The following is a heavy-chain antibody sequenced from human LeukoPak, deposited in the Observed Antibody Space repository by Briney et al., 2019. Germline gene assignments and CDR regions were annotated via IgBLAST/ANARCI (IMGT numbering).Heavy chain of an antibody. CDR1: GGSISSYF. Sequence: PSETLSLTCTVSGGSISSYFWSWIRQPPGKGLEWIGYIYYSGSTNYNPSLKSRVTISVDTSKNQFSLKLSSVTAADTAVYYCARSGYSSSWSYYYGMDVCGQGTTVTVSS. CDR2: IYYSGST. D-gene: IGHD6-13*01. V-gene: IGHV4-59*01. J-gene: IGHJ6*02. CDR3: ARSGYSSSWSYYYGMDV.